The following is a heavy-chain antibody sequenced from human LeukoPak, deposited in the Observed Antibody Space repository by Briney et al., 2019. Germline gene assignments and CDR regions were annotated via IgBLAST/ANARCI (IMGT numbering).Heavy chain of an antibody. CDR2: ISDNEGKT. J-gene: IGHJ4*02. D-gene: IGHD3-3*02. CDR1: GFTFNYYA. V-gene: IGHV3-23*01. Sequence: GGSLRLSCAAYGFTFNYYAMSWVRQAPGKGLEWVSGISDNEGKTYYTDSVKGRFTISRDNTKNTVYLQMNNLRADDTAVYFCARHDHFIPYWGQGTLVTVSS. CDR3: ARHDHFIPY.